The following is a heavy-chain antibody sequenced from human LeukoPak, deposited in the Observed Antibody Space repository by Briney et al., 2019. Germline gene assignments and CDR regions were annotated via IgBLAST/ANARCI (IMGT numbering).Heavy chain of an antibody. CDR3: ARDYYDSRNREVPFDY. J-gene: IGHJ4*02. CDR1: GGTFSSYA. D-gene: IGHD3-22*01. Sequence: EASVKVSCKASGGTFSSYAISWVRQAPGQGLEWMGIINPSGGSTSYAQKFQGRVTMTRDTSTSTVYMELSSLRSEDTAVYYCARDYYDSRNREVPFDYWGQGTLVTVSS. CDR2: INPSGGST. V-gene: IGHV1-46*01.